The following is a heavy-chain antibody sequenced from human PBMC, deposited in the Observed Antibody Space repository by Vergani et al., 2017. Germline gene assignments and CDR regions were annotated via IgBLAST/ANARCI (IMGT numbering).Heavy chain of an antibody. CDR2: ISSSSRYT. Sequence: QVQLVESGGGLVKPGGSLRLSCAASGFTFSDSYMSWIRPAQGKGLEWVSYISSSSRYTNKADSVKGRFTISRDNAKNSLYLQMNSLRAEDTAVYYCARTYFNSYVPYYFDCWGQGTLVTVSS. J-gene: IGHJ4*02. CDR1: GFTFSDSY. V-gene: IGHV3-11*05. CDR3: ARTYFNSYVPYYFDC. D-gene: IGHD5-18*01.